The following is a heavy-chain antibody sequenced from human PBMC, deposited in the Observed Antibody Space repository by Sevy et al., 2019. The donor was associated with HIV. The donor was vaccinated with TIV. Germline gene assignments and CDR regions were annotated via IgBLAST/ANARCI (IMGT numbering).Heavy chain of an antibody. J-gene: IGHJ3*02. Sequence: GGSLRLSCAASGFTFSSYAMNWVRQAPGKGLEWVSAISHSGGSTYYADSVKGRFTISRDNAKNSLYLQMNSLRAEDTAVYYCAREAIVSPDAFDIWGQGTMVTVSS. CDR2: ISHSGGST. V-gene: IGHV3-23*01. CDR1: GFTFSSYA. CDR3: AREAIVSPDAFDI. D-gene: IGHD2-15*01.